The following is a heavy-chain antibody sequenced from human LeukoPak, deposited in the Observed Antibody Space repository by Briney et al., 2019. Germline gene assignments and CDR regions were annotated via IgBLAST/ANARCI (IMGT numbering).Heavy chain of an antibody. CDR3: ARANCSGGSCYFDY. CDR1: GGSFSGYY. Sequence: SETLSLTCAVYGGSFSGYYWSLIRQPPGKGLEWIGEINHSGSTNYNPSLKSRVTISVDTSKNQFSLKLSSVTAADTAVYYCARANCSGGSCYFDYWGQGTLVTVSS. CDR2: INHSGST. V-gene: IGHV4-34*01. D-gene: IGHD2-15*01. J-gene: IGHJ4*02.